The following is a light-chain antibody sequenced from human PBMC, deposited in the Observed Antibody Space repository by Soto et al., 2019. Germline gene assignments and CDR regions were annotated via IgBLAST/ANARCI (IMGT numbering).Light chain of an antibody. CDR1: SSDVGNYNY. J-gene: IGLJ3*02. CDR2: EVI. CDR3: SSFTTSSTWV. Sequence: QSVLTQPASVSGSPGQSITISCTGTSSDVGNYNYVSWYQQHPGKAPKLMIYEVISRPSGVSNRFSGSKSGNTASLTISGLQTEDEADYYCSSFTTSSTWVFGGGTKVDRP. V-gene: IGLV2-14*01.